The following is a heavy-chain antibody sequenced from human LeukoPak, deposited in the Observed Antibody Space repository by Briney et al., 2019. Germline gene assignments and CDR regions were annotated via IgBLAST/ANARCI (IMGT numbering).Heavy chain of an antibody. CDR3: ARGRITIFGVATNPHFDY. CDR2: IYTSGST. J-gene: IGHJ4*02. Sequence: SETLSLTCTVSGGSISSGSYYWSWIRQPAGKGLEWIGRIYTSGSTNYNPSLKSQVTISVDTSKNQFSLKLSSVPAADTAVYYCARGRITIFGVATNPHFDYWGQGTLVTVSS. V-gene: IGHV4-61*02. D-gene: IGHD3-3*01. CDR1: GGSISSGSYY.